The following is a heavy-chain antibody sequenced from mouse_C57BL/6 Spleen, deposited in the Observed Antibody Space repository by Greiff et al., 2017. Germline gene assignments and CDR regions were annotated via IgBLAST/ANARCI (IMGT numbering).Heavy chain of an antibody. V-gene: IGHV1-53*01. CDR3: ARGGYGGSREFAY. CDR1: GYTFTSYW. Sequence: QVQLQQPGTELVKPGASVKLSCKASGYTFTSYWMHWVKQRPGQGLEWIGNINPTNGGTNYNQKFKGKATLTVDKSSSTAYMQLSSLTSEDSAVYYCARGGYGGSREFAYWGQGTLVTVSA. CDR2: INPTNGGT. J-gene: IGHJ3*01. D-gene: IGHD1-1*01.